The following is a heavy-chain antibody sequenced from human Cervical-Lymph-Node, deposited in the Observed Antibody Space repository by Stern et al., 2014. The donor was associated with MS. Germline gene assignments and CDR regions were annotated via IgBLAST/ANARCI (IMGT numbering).Heavy chain of an antibody. CDR3: ARIFGGNFDN. D-gene: IGHD4-23*01. CDR2: IVHSGST. V-gene: IGHV4-30-2*01. CDR1: GGSISSGDYS. Sequence: VQLVESGSGLVKPSQTLSLTCAVSGGSISSGDYSWSWIRQPPGKSLEWIGYIVHSGSTCYNPSLKRRVSISVDRSKNQFSLKLSSVTAADTAMYYCARIFGGNFDNWGQGTLVTVSS. J-gene: IGHJ4*02.